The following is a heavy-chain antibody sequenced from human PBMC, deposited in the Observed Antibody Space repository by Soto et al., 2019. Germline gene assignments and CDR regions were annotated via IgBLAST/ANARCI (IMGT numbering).Heavy chain of an antibody. CDR2: IGAYNGNT. CDR3: AAYCSGGSCYLGAFDI. CDR1: GYTFTSYG. D-gene: IGHD2-15*01. J-gene: IGHJ3*02. Sequence: QVQLVQSGAEVKKPGASVKVSCKASGYTFTSYGISWVRQAPGQGLEWMGWIGAYNGNTNYAQKLQGRVTMTTDTSTSTAYMELRSLRSDDTAVYYCAAYCSGGSCYLGAFDIWGQGTMVTVSS. V-gene: IGHV1-18*01.